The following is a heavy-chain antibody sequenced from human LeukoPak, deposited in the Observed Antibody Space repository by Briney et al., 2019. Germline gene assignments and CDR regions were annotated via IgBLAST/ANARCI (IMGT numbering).Heavy chain of an antibody. CDR3: AKDSYGDYEGYYFDY. CDR2: ISGSGGST. D-gene: IGHD4-17*01. V-gene: IGHV3-23*01. J-gene: IGHJ4*02. Sequence: TGGSLRLSCAASGFTFSSYAMSWVRQAPGKGLEWVSAISGSGGSTYYADSVKGRFTISRDNSKNTLYLQMNSLRAEDTAVYYCAKDSYGDYEGYYFDYWGQGTLVTVSS. CDR1: GFTFSSYA.